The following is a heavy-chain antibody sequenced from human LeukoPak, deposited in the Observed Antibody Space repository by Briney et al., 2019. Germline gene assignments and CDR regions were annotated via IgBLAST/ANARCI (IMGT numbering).Heavy chain of an antibody. Sequence: ASVKVSCKASGYTFTSYGISWVRQAPGQGLEWMGWISAYNGNTNYAQKLQGRVTMTTDTSTSTAYMELRSLRSDDTAVYYCARDFSTYYDSSSFYGDSCFDYWGQGILVTVSS. D-gene: IGHD3-22*01. CDR1: GYTFTSYG. CDR2: ISAYNGNT. J-gene: IGHJ4*02. V-gene: IGHV1-18*01. CDR3: ARDFSTYYDSSSFYGDSCFDY.